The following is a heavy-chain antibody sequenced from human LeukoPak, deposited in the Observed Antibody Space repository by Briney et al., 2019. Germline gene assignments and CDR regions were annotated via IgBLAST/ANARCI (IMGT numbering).Heavy chain of an antibody. CDR3: ARHQSMIVTGGFDH. Sequence: PSETLSLTCTVSGGSISSYYWSWIRQPPGKGLEWIGYIYYSGSTNYNPSLKSRVTISVDTSKNQFSLKLSSVTAADTAVYYCARHQSMIVTGGFDHWGQGTLVTVSS. V-gene: IGHV4-59*01. CDR2: IYYSGST. D-gene: IGHD3-22*01. J-gene: IGHJ4*02. CDR1: GGSISSYY.